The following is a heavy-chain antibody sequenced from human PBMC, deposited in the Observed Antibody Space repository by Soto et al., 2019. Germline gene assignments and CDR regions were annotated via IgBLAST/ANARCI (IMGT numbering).Heavy chain of an antibody. V-gene: IGHV3-30*03. CDR3: VGGQYYFDY. J-gene: IGHJ4*02. CDR1: GFPFTSYG. CDR2: ISYDGSDK. D-gene: IGHD3-10*01. Sequence: QVQLVESGGGGVQPGRSLRLSCAASGFPFTSYGMHWFREGPDKGLEWVAIISYDGSDKYYADSVKGRFTISRDNSKNTLYLQMNSLRPEDTALYYCVGGQYYFDYRGQGTLVIVSS.